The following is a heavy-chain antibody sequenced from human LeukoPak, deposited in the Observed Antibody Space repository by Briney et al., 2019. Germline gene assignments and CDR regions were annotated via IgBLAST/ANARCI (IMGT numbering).Heavy chain of an antibody. CDR2: IIPIFGTP. J-gene: IGHJ4*02. CDR1: GGTFSSYA. V-gene: IGHV1-69*13. CDR3: ARAGRRDSSGWNDFDY. Sequence: SVKVSCKASGGTFSSYAISWVRQAPGQGLEWMGGIIPIFGTPNYAQNFQGRVTITADESASTAYMELTSLRSEDTAVYYCARAGRRDSSGWNDFDYWGQGTLVTVSS. D-gene: IGHD6-19*01.